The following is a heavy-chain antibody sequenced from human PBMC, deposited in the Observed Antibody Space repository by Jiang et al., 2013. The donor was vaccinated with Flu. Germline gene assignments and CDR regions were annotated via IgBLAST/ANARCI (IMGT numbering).Heavy chain of an antibody. Sequence: TSVKVSCKASGFPFTSSAVQWVRQARGQRLEWIGWIVAGSGNTNYAQKFQERVTITRDMSTSTAYMELRSLRSEDTAVYYCAADTVVSWVGRGQGTLVTVSS. J-gene: IGHJ4*02. D-gene: IGHD3-22*01. CDR1: GFPFTSSA. CDR3: AADTVVSWVG. CDR2: IVAGSGNT. V-gene: IGHV1-58*01.